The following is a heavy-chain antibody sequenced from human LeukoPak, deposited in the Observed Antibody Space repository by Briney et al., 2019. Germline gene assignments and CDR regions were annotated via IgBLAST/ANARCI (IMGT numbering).Heavy chain of an antibody. CDR1: GFTFSSYA. D-gene: IGHD3-10*01. CDR3: AKGLLGATSGRSF. V-gene: IGHV3-30-3*01. CDR2: ISYDGSNK. J-gene: IGHJ4*02. Sequence: GGSLRLSCAASGFTFSSYAMHWVRQAPGKGLEWVAVISYDGSNKYYADSVKGRFTISRDNSKNTLYLQMNSLRAEDTAVYYCAKGLLGATSGRSFWGQGTLVTVSS.